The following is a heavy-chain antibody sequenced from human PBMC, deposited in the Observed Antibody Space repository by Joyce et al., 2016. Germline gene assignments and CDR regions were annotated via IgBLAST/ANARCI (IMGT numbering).Heavy chain of an antibody. CDR3: ARGRGYTYGSHFDY. D-gene: IGHD5-18*01. J-gene: IGHJ4*02. CDR2: IYDSGST. Sequence: QVQLQESGPGLVRPSQTLSLTCTFSGGSISSGYNCWSWLRQPPGKGLEWIGNIYDSGSTYYNPSLKSRVTVSGDRSKNEFSLKLSSVTAADTAVYYCARGRGYTYGSHFDYWGQGTLVTVSS. CDR1: GGSISSGYNC. V-gene: IGHV4-30-4*01.